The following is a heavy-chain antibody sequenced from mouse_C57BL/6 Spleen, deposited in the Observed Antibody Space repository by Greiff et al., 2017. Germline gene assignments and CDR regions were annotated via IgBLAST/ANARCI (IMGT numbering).Heavy chain of an antibody. J-gene: IGHJ4*01. CDR2: IDPSDSYT. Sequence: QVQLKQPGAELVRPGTSVKLSCKASGYTFTSYWMHWVKQRPGQGLEWIGVIDPSDSYTNYNQKFKGKATLTVDTSSSTAYMQLSSLTSDDSAVYYCARRKHAMEYWGQGTSVPVSS. V-gene: IGHV1-59*01. CDR1: GYTFTSYW. CDR3: ARRKHAMEY.